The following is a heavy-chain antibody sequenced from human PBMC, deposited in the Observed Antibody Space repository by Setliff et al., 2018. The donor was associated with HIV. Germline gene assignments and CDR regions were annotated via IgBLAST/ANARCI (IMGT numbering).Heavy chain of an antibody. V-gene: IGHV3-48*01. Sequence: AGGSLRLSCAASGFTFSRYSMNWVRQAPGKGLEWVSYISSVSVSTIYYADSVKGRFTISRDNAKTAMFLQMNSLRAEDTAVYYCARTNNNYYYDTSDYFAGYYFDSWGQGTLVTVSS. J-gene: IGHJ4*02. CDR2: ISSVSVSTI. CDR1: GFTFSRYS. D-gene: IGHD3-22*01. CDR3: ARTNNNYYYDTSDYFAGYYFDS.